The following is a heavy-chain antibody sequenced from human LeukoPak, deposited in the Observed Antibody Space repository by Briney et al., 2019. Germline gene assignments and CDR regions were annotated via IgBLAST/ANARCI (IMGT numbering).Heavy chain of an antibody. Sequence: SVKVSCKASGGTCSSYVISWLRQAPGQGLEWMGGIIPIFGTANYAQKFQGRVTITADESTSTAYMEMSSLRSEDTAVYYCARDIYGVSGNLHWFDPWGQGTLVTVSS. V-gene: IGHV1-69*13. J-gene: IGHJ5*02. CDR3: ARDIYGVSGNLHWFDP. D-gene: IGHD3-10*01. CDR1: GGTCSSYV. CDR2: IIPIFGTA.